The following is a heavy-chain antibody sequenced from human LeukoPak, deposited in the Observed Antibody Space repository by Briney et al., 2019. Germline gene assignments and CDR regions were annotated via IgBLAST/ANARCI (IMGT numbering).Heavy chain of an antibody. CDR3: ARDGPIVVVPAASNFDY. CDR2: INPNSGNT. J-gene: IGHJ4*02. D-gene: IGHD2-2*01. CDR1: GYTFTSYD. Sequence: GASVKVSCKASGYTFTSYDINWVRQATGQGLEWMGWINPNSGNTGYAQKFQGRVTMTRNTSISTAYMELSSLRSEDTAVYYCARDGPIVVVPAASNFDYWGQGTLVTVSS. V-gene: IGHV1-8*01.